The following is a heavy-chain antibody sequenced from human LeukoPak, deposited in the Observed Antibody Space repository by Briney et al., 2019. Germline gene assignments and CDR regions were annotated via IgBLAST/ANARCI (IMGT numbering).Heavy chain of an antibody. CDR3: ARDIREYCSGGSCYRGGPISYYYYYYRDV. D-gene: IGHD2-15*01. Sequence: SETLSLTCTVSGGSISSYYWSWIRQPAGKGLEWIGRIYTSGSTNYNPSLKSRVTMSVDTSQNQFSLKLSSVTAADTAVYYCARDIREYCSGGSCYRGGPISYYYYYYRDVWGKGTTVTVSS. J-gene: IGHJ6*03. CDR2: IYTSGST. V-gene: IGHV4-4*07. CDR1: GGSISSYY.